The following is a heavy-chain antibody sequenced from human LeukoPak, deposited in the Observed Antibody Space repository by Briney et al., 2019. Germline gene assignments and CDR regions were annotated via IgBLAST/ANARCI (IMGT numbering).Heavy chain of an antibody. CDR2: IYSGGST. CDR1: GFTVSSNY. D-gene: IGHD3-10*01. Sequence: GGSLRLSCAASGFTVSSNYMSWVRQAPGKGLEWVSVIYSGGSTYYADSVKGRFTISRDNSKNTLYLQMNSLRAEDTAVYYCAKDLYSGGSGSYYLDYWGQGTLVTVSS. V-gene: IGHV3-53*05. J-gene: IGHJ4*02. CDR3: AKDLYSGGSGSYYLDY.